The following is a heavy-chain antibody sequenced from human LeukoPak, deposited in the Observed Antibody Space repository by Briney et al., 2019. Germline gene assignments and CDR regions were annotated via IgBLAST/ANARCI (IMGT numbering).Heavy chain of an antibody. CDR3: ARAGNIRFDY. CDR1: GFTFSSYG. J-gene: IGHJ4*02. Sequence: PGGSLRLSCAASGFTFSSYGMSWVRQAPGKGLEWVSGISGSGSGGSTYYADSVKGRFTISRDNSKNTLYLQMNSLRAEDTAVYYCARAGNIRFDYWGQGTLVTVSS. CDR2: ISGSGSGGST. V-gene: IGHV3-23*01. D-gene: IGHD1/OR15-1a*01.